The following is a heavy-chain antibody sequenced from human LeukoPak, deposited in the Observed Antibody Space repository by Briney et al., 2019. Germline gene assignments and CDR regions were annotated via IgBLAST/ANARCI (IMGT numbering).Heavy chain of an antibody. V-gene: IGHV4-39*01. D-gene: IGHD5-18*01. Sequence: SETLSLTCTVSGGSISSSSYYWGWIRQPPGKGLEWIESIYYSGSTYYNPSLKSRVTISVDTSKNQFSLKLSSVTAADTAVYYCAVSYGYYDYGMDVWGQGTTVTVSS. CDR3: AVSYGYYDYGMDV. J-gene: IGHJ6*02. CDR2: IYYSGST. CDR1: GGSISSSSYY.